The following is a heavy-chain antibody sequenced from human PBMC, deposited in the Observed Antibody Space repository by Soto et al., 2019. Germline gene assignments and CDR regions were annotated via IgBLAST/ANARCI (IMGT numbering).Heavy chain of an antibody. CDR1: GFNLKDYG. J-gene: IGHJ4*02. D-gene: IGHD1-26*01. Sequence: EVDLMESGGGLVQPGGSLRLSCSASGFNLKDYGMHWVRQAPGKGLEQVAASTYVGGTPYYAQSVKGRFTVSRDNSKNTLYLQMGSLRPEDTGTYFCVKDYSHGRFPDYWGQGTLVTVSS. CDR3: VKDYSHGRFPDY. CDR2: STYVGGTP. V-gene: IGHV3-64D*06.